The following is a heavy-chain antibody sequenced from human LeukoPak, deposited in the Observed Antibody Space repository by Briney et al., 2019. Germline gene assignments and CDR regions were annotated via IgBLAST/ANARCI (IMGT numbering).Heavy chain of an antibody. CDR1: GGSISSSDHF. CDR2: LYYSGST. J-gene: IGHJ6*03. D-gene: IGHD2-2*01. V-gene: IGHV4-39*01. CDR3: ARARCSSTSCRRTAAPYYYYYMDV. Sequence: SETLSLTCTVSGGSISSSDHFWAWIRQAPGKGLEWIGSLYYSGSTFFHPSLKSRVTISIDTSKNQFSLKLTSVTAADTAVYYCARARCSSTSCRRTAAPYYYYYMDVWGKGTTVTISS.